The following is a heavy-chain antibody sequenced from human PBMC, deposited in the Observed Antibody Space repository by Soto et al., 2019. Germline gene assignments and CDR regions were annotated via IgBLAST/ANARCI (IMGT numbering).Heavy chain of an antibody. CDR3: ARDSSMVRGVVPTYYYGMDV. D-gene: IGHD3-10*01. J-gene: IGHJ6*02. CDR2: INAGNGNT. Sequence: GASVKVSCKASGYTFTSYVMHWVRQAPGQRLEWMGWINAGNGNTKYSQKFEGRVTITRDTSASTAYMDLSSLRSEDTAVYYCARDSSMVRGVVPTYYYGMDVWGQGTTVTVS. CDR1: GYTFTSYV. V-gene: IGHV1-3*01.